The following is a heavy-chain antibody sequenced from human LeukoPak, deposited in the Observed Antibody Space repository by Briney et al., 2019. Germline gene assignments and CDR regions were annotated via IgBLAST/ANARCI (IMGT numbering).Heavy chain of an antibody. J-gene: IGHJ6*03. Sequence: GGSLRLSCAASGFTFSNYWMTWVRQAPGKGLEWEADIKQDGSEKLYVNSVRGRFTIPRDNAKMSLFLQMNSLRAEDTAVYYCARDNGVVHGVYYMDVWGKGTTVTVS. CDR1: GFTFSNYW. CDR3: ARDNGVVHGVYYMDV. D-gene: IGHD3-3*01. V-gene: IGHV3-7*01. CDR2: IKQDGSEK.